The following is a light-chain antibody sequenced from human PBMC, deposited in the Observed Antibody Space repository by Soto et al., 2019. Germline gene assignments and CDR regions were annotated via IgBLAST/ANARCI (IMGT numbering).Light chain of an antibody. CDR3: QEYGTSPIT. J-gene: IGKJ5*01. V-gene: IGKV3-20*01. CDR2: GAS. Sequence: ENVLTQSPGTLPLSPGERATLSCRASQTVSSYLTWYQQRPGQAPRLLISGASRRATGIPDRFSGSGSGTDFTRTISRLEPVDFALYYYQEYGTSPITCGQGTRLEIK. CDR1: QTVSSY.